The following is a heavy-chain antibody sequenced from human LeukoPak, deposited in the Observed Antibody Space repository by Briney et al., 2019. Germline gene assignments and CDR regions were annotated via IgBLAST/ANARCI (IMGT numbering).Heavy chain of an antibody. J-gene: IGHJ6*03. Sequence: GESLRLSCAASGFTFSSYSMNWVRQAPGKGLEWVSYISSSSSTIYYADSVKGRFTISRDNAKNSLYLQMNSLRAEDTAVYYCARGRYSYGPQNYDYMDVWGKGTTVTISS. CDR1: GFTFSSYS. D-gene: IGHD5-18*01. CDR2: ISSSSSTI. CDR3: ARGRYSYGPQNYDYMDV. V-gene: IGHV3-48*01.